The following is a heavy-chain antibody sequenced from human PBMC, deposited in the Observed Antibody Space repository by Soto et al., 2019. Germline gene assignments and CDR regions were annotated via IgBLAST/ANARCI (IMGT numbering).Heavy chain of an antibody. CDR1: GFSFSAYA. J-gene: IGHJ4*02. Sequence: VQLLESGGGLVQPGGSLRLSCAASGFSFSAYAMIWVRQAPGKGLEWVSSINDGGDRTYYAESVKGRFTISRDNSNSTLYLKMNSLIAEGTALYYCAKVSTDIVVVVAAARFDSWGQGALVSVSS. CDR2: INDGGDRT. V-gene: IGHV3-23*01. CDR3: AKVSTDIVVVVAAARFDS. D-gene: IGHD2-15*01.